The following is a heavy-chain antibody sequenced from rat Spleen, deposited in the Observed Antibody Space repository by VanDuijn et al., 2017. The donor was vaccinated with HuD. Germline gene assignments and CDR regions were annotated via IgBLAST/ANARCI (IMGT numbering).Heavy chain of an antibody. CDR1: GFTFSDYN. Sequence: EVRLVESGGDLVRPGRSLKLSCAASGFTFSDYNMAWVRQAPKKGLEWVATISYDGSSTYYRDSVKGRFTISRDNAKSTLYLQMDSLRSEDTATYYCTRLYYGNWFAFWGQGTLVTVSS. D-gene: IGHD1-6*01. J-gene: IGHJ3*01. V-gene: IGHV5-7*01. CDR3: TRLYYGNWFAF. CDR2: ISYDGSST.